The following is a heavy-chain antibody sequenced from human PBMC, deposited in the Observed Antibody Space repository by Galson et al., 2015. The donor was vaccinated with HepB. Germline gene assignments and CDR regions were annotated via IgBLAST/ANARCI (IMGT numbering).Heavy chain of an antibody. D-gene: IGHD5-24*01. J-gene: IGHJ4*02. CDR1: GGSFSGYY. CDR3: ARPSRSRWLPTTALLSSFDY. V-gene: IGHV4-34*01. CDR2: INHSGST. Sequence: ETLSLTCAVYGGSFSGYYWSWIRQPPGKGLEWIGEINHSGSTNYNPSLKSRVTISVDTSKNQFSLKLSSVTAADTAVYYCARPSRSRWLPTTALLSSFDYWGQGTLVTVSS.